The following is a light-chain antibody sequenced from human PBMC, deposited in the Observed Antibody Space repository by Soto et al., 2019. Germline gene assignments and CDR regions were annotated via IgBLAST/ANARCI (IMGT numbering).Light chain of an antibody. CDR2: AAS. J-gene: IGKJ4*01. V-gene: IGKV1-39*01. CDR3: QQYGSSLLT. CDR1: QSISSY. Sequence: DIQMTQSPSSLSASVGDRVTITCRSSQSISSYLNWYQQKPGKAPKLLIYAASSLQSGVPSRFSGSGSGTDFSLTISRLEPEDSAVYYCQQYGSSLLTFGGGTKVDIK.